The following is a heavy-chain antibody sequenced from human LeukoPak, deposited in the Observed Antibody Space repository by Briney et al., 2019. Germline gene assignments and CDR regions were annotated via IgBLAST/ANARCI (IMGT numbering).Heavy chain of an antibody. CDR3: ARARRITIFGVVTPVSNWFDP. CDR2: IYYSGST. V-gene: IGHV4-59*08. D-gene: IGHD3-3*01. CDR1: GGSISSYS. Sequence: SETLSLTCTVSGGSISSYSWSWIRQPPGKGLEWIGYIYYSGSTNYNPSLKSRVTISVDTSKNQFSLKLSSVTAADTAVYYCARARRITIFGVVTPVSNWFDPWGQGTLVTVSS. J-gene: IGHJ5*02.